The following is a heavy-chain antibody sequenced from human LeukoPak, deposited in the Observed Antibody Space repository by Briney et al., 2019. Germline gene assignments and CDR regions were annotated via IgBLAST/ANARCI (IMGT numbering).Heavy chain of an antibody. CDR1: GYTFTSSG. V-gene: IGHV1-18*01. J-gene: IGHJ4*02. Sequence: ASVKVSCKASGYTFTSSGISWVRQATGHGLVWIGWFTTYNGNTEYAQKLQGRVAVTTDTSTSTAYMELRSLRSDDTAVYYCARGYLGTSGSYFDYWGQGTPVTVSS. D-gene: IGHD1-26*01. CDR2: FTTYNGNT. CDR3: ARGYLGTSGSYFDY.